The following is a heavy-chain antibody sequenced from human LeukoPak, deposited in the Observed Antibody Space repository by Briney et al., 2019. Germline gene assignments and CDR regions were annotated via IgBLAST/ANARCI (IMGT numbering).Heavy chain of an antibody. D-gene: IGHD3-9*01. CDR2: IYSGGNT. Sequence: GRSLRLSCAASGFTVRSNYMSSVCQAPGKGLEWVSVIYSGGNTYYADSVKGRFTISRHNSNNTLYLQMNSLRAEDTVVYYCAMTGYYYYGMDVWGQGTTVTVSS. J-gene: IGHJ6*02. CDR3: AMTGYYYYGMDV. V-gene: IGHV3-53*04. CDR1: GFTVRSNY.